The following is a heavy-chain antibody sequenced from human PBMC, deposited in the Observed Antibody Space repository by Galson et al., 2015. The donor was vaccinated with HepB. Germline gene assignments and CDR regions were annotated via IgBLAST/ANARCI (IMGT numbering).Heavy chain of an antibody. CDR3: ARELLSQWWGYSYYFMDV. J-gene: IGHJ6*03. CDR1: GYTFTGYY. CDR2: INPNSGGT. Sequence: SVKVSCKASGYTFTGYYIHWVRQAPGQGLEWMGRINPNSGGTNYAQKFQGRVTMTRDTSISTAYMELSRLRSDDTAVCYCARELLSQWWGYSYYFMDVWGKGTTVTVSS. D-gene: IGHD2-21*01. V-gene: IGHV1-2*06.